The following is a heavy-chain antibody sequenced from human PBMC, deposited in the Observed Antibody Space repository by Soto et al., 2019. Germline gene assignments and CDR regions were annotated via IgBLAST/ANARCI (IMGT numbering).Heavy chain of an antibody. J-gene: IGHJ6*02. CDR2: ISYDGRNK. CDR1: GFTFSTYA. CDR3: VRDTAYCSGGTCYSSHDMDV. V-gene: IGHV3-30*04. Sequence: PGGSLRLSCAASGFTFSTYAMSWVRQAPGKGLEWVAVISYDGRNKYYADSVKGRFTISRDNSKNTLYLEMNSLRVEDTAVYHCVRDTAYCSGGTCYSSHDMDVWGQGTTATVSS. D-gene: IGHD2-15*01.